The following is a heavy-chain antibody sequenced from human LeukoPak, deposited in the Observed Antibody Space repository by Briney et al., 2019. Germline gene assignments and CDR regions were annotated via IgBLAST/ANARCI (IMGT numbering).Heavy chain of an antibody. Sequence: PSETLSLTCSVSGGSVSNYYWSWIRQPPGKGLEWIGYIYFSGNTNYSPSLKSRVTISLDTSKNQFSLKLSSVTAADTAVYYCARALPPYYYVMDVWGQGTTVTVSS. J-gene: IGHJ6*02. CDR3: ARALPPYYYVMDV. CDR1: GGSVSNYY. CDR2: IYFSGNT. V-gene: IGHV4-59*02. D-gene: IGHD3-10*01.